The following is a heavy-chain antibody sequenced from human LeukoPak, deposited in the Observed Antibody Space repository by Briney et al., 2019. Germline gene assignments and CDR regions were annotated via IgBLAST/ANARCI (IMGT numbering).Heavy chain of an antibody. CDR1: GYTFTGYY. Sequence: ASVKVSCKASGYTFTGYYMHWVRQAPGQGLEWMGWINPNSGGTNYAQKFQGRVTMTRDTSISTAYMELSRLRSDDTAVYYCARDGSRPDGGSSWNNDYWGQGTLVTVSS. CDR2: INPNSGGT. CDR3: ARDGSRPDGGSSWNNDY. D-gene: IGHD6-13*01. V-gene: IGHV1-2*02. J-gene: IGHJ4*02.